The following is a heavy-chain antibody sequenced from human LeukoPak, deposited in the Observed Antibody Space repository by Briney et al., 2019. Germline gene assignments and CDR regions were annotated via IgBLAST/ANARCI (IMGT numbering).Heavy chain of an antibody. CDR3: AKDTGDSSFDY. J-gene: IGHJ4*02. D-gene: IGHD3-22*01. V-gene: IGHV3-9*01. CDR2: ISWNSGSI. CDR1: GFTFDDYA. Sequence: GGSLRLSCAASGFTFDDYAMYWVRQAPGKGLEWVSGISWNSGSIGYADSVKGRFTISRDNAKNSLYLQMNSLRAEDTALYYCAKDTGDSSFDYWGQGTLVTVSS.